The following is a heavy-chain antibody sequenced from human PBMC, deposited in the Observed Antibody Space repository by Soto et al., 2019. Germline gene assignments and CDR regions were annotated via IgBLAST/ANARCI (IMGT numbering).Heavy chain of an antibody. V-gene: IGHV4-30-2*01. J-gene: IGHJ4*02. D-gene: IGHD3-10*01. Sequence: SETLSLTCAVSGGSISSGGYSWSWIRQPPGKGLEWIGYIYHSGSTYYNPSLKSRVTISVDRSKNQFSLKLSSVTAADTAVYYCARGSGSYYKSFDYWGQGTPVTVSS. CDR3: ARGSGSYYKSFDY. CDR1: GGSISSGGYS. CDR2: IYHSGST.